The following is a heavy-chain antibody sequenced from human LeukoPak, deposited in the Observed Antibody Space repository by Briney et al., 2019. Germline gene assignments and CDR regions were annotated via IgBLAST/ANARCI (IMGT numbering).Heavy chain of an antibody. CDR1: GYTLTELS. D-gene: IGHD4-11*01. Sequence: ASVKVSCKVSGYTLTELSMHWVRQAPGKGLEWMGGFDPEDGETIYAQKFQGRVTMTEDTSTDTAYMELSSLRSEDTAVYYCATDKGSKVTTSGYYYYMDVWGKGTTVTVSS. CDR2: FDPEDGET. V-gene: IGHV1-24*01. J-gene: IGHJ6*03. CDR3: ATDKGSKVTTSGYYYYMDV.